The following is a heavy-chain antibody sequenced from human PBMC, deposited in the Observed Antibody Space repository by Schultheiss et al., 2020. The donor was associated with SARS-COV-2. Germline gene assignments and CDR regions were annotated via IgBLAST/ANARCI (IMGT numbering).Heavy chain of an antibody. CDR1: GFTFSSYS. CDR2: ISSSSSYI. Sequence: GGSLRLSCAASGFTFSSYSMNWVRQAPGKGLEWVSSISSSSSYIYYADSVKGRFTISRDNAKNSLYLQMNSLRAEDTAVYYCARVFPLLWFVESPYGMDVWGQGTTVTVSS. J-gene: IGHJ6*02. D-gene: IGHD3-10*01. V-gene: IGHV3-21*01. CDR3: ARVFPLLWFVESPYGMDV.